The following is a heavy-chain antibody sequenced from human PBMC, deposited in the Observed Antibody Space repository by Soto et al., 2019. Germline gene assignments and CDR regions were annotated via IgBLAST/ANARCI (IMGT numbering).Heavy chain of an antibody. Sequence: QVQLVESGGGVVQPGRSLRLSCAASGFTFSSYAMHWVRQAPGKGLEWVAVISYDGSNKYYADSVKGRFTISRDNSKNTLYLQMNNLRAEDTAVYYCARVGYSSGSSWGQGTLVTVSS. D-gene: IGHD6-19*01. CDR3: ARVGYSSGSS. V-gene: IGHV3-30-3*01. J-gene: IGHJ5*02. CDR2: ISYDGSNK. CDR1: GFTFSSYA.